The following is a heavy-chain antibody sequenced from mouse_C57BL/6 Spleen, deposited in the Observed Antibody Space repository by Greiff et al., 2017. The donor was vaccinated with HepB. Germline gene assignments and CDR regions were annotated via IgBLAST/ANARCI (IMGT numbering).Heavy chain of an antibody. Sequence: EVQVVESGGDLVKPGGSLKLSCAASGFTFSSYGMSWVRQTPDKRLEWVATSSSGGSYTYYPDRVQGRFPISRDNAKNTLYLQMRSLKSKDTAMYYCARPDLPFFFYAMDYWGQGTSVTVSS. V-gene: IGHV5-6*01. J-gene: IGHJ4*01. CDR3: ARPDLPFFFYAMDY. CDR1: GFTFSSYG. D-gene: IGHD2-1*01. CDR2: SSSGGSYT.